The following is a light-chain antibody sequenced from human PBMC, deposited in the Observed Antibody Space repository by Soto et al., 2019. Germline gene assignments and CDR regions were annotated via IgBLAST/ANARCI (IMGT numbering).Light chain of an antibody. CDR2: EVS. V-gene: IGLV2-23*02. CDR3: CSYAGSSTFVYV. J-gene: IGLJ1*01. Sequence: QSVLTQPASVSGSPGQSITISCTGTSSDVGSYNLVSWYQQHPGKAPKLMIYEVSKRPSGVSNCFSGSKSGNTASLTISGLQAEDEADYYCCSYAGSSTFVYVFGTGTKVTVL. CDR1: SSDVGSYNL.